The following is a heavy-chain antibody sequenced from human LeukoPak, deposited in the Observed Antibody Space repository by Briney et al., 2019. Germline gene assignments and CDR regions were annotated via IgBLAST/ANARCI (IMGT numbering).Heavy chain of an antibody. V-gene: IGHV2-5*01. CDR3: AHRGYGDYPSSKWFDP. CDR1: GFSLNRGGVG. Sequence: ESGPTLVKPTQTLTLTCTFSGFSLNRGGVGVGWIRQPPGKALQWLAVIYWNDDKRYSPSLKSRLTITKDTSKNQVVLTMTNVDPVDTATYYCAHRGYGDYPSSKWFDPWGQGTLVTVSS. D-gene: IGHD4-17*01. CDR2: IYWNDDK. J-gene: IGHJ5*02.